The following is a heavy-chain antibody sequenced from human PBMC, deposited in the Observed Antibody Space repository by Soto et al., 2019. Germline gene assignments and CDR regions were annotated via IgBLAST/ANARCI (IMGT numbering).Heavy chain of an antibody. J-gene: IGHJ5*02. V-gene: IGHV4-39*07. CDR3: ARDQSWHDLVWWFDP. D-gene: IGHD1-1*01. CDR2: IYYSGRT. CDR1: GGSISSSSYY. Sequence: SETLSLTCTVSGGSISSSSYYWGWIRQPPGKGLEWVGSIYYSGRTYYSPSLKSRVTMTKDTSTSTVYMELNSLTSEDTAVYYCARDQSWHDLVWWFDPWGQGTLVTVSS.